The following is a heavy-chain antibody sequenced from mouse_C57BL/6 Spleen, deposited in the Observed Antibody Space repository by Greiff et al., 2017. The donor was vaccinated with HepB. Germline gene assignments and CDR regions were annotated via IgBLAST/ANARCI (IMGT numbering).Heavy chain of an antibody. CDR2: ISYDGSN. V-gene: IGHV3-6*01. J-gene: IGHJ4*01. CDR1: GYSITSGYY. Sequence: VQLQQSGPGLVKPSQSLSLTCSVTGYSITSGYYWNWIRQFPGNKLEWMGYISYDGSNNYHPSLKNRLSITRDTSKNQFFLKLNSVTTEDTATYYCAREITTVVASYYYAMDYWGQGTSVTVSS. CDR3: AREITTVVASYYYAMDY. D-gene: IGHD1-1*01.